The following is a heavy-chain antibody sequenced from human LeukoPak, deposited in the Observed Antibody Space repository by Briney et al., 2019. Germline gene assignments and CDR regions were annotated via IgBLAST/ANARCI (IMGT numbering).Heavy chain of an antibody. J-gene: IGHJ4*02. CDR2: IIPIFGTA. CDR1: GGIFNSYV. CDR3: AREWPVWSGYLA. V-gene: IGHV1-69*06. Sequence: PVKVSCKASGGIFNSYVISWVRQAPGQGLEWMGGIIPIFGTANYAQKFQGRVTITADKSTSTAYMELSSLRSEDTAVYYCAREWPVWSGYLAWGQGTLVTVSS. D-gene: IGHD3-3*01.